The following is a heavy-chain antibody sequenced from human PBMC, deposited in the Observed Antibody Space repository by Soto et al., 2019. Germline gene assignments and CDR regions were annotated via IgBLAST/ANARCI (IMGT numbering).Heavy chain of an antibody. CDR3: AASRYDFWTNYDY. CDR2: IIASSGNT. V-gene: IGHV1-58*02. J-gene: IGHJ4*02. Sequence: EASVKVSCKDSGYTFTGYYMHWVRQARGQGLEWIGWIIASSGNTNYAQKFQERVTITRDMSTSTAYMELSSLRSEDTAVYYCAASRYDFWTNYDYWGQGTLVTVSS. CDR1: GYTFTGYY. D-gene: IGHD3-3*01.